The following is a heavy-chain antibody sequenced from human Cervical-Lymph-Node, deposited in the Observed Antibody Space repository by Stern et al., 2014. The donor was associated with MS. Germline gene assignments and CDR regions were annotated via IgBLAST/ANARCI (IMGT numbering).Heavy chain of an antibody. V-gene: IGHV4-59*01. CDR2: IYYSGST. D-gene: IGHD4-17*01. CDR3: ARTYGDTDYYYYGMDV. CDR1: GGSISSYY. J-gene: IGHJ6*02. Sequence: QLQLQESGPGLVKPSETLSLTCTVSGGSISSYYWSWIRQPPGKGLEWIGYIYYSGSTNYNPSLKSRVTISVDTSKNQFSLKLSSVTAADTAVYYCARTYGDTDYYYYGMDVWGQGTTVTVSS.